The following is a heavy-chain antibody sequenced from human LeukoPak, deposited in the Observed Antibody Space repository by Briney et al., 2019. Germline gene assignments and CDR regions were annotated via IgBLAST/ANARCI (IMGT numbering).Heavy chain of an antibody. J-gene: IGHJ4*02. V-gene: IGHV3-23*01. CDR3: AKESQTYYDIMTGYPNYYFDY. D-gene: IGHD3-9*01. CDR1: KFTFSTSA. CDR2: ISGSGANT. Sequence: GGSLRLSCAASKFTFSTSAMSWVRQAPGKGLEWVSAISGSGANTYYVDSVKGRFTISRDNSKNTLYLEMSSLRSDDTAVYYCAKESQTYYDIMTGYPNYYFDYWGQGTLATVSS.